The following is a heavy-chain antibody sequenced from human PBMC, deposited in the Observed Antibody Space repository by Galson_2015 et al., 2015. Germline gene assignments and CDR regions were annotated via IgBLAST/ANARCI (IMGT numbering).Heavy chain of an antibody. CDR2: IKQDGSEK. V-gene: IGHV3-7*01. Sequence: SLRLSCAASGFTFSSYWMSWVRQAPGKGLEWVANIKQDGSEKYYVDSVKGRFTISRDNAKNSLYLQMNSLRAEDTALYYCARDGGDGAFWIGYGPFFDYWGQGTLVTVSS. D-gene: IGHD3-3*01. J-gene: IGHJ4*02. CDR3: ARDGGDGAFWIGYGPFFDY. CDR1: GFTFSSYW.